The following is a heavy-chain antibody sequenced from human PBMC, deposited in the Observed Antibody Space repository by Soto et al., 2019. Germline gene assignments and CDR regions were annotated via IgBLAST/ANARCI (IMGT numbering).Heavy chain of an antibody. Sequence: NPSETLSLTCAVYGGSFSGYYWSWIRQPPGKGLEWIGEINHSGSTNYNPSLKSRVTISVDTSKNQFSLKLSSVTAADTAVYYCARGKDYDFWSGYYNLDYWGQGTLVTVSS. CDR2: INHSGST. J-gene: IGHJ4*02. CDR1: GGSFSGYY. V-gene: IGHV4-34*01. CDR3: ARGKDYDFWSGYYNLDY. D-gene: IGHD3-3*01.